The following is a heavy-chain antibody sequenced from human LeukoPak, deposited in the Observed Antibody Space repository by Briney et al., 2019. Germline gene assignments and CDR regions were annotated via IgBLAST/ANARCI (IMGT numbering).Heavy chain of an antibody. Sequence: GGSLRLSCAASGFTFSSYSMNWVRQAPGKGLEWVAVISYDGSNKYYADSVKGRFTISRDNPKNTLYLQINSLRAEDTAVYYCAKDMQTWPRFPDYWGQGTLVTVSS. V-gene: IGHV3-30*18. CDR3: AKDMQTWPRFPDY. CDR1: GFTFSSYS. D-gene: IGHD5-12*01. CDR2: ISYDGSNK. J-gene: IGHJ4*02.